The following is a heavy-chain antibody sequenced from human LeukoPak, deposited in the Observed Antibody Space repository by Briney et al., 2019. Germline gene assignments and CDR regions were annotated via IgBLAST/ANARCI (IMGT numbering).Heavy chain of an antibody. D-gene: IGHD2-2*01. J-gene: IGHJ4*02. CDR3: AKDGCSITSCHLDY. Sequence: GGSLRLSCAASGFTFSTYAMSWVRQAPGKGLGWVSVISGSGSSTYYADSVKGRFTISRDNSKNTLYLQMNSLRAEDTAVYYCAKDGCSITSCHLDYWGQGTLVTVSS. V-gene: IGHV3-23*01. CDR1: GFTFSTYA. CDR2: ISGSGSST.